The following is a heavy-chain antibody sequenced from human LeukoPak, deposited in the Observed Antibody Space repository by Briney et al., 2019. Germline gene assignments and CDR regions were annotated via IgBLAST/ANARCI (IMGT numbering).Heavy chain of an antibody. J-gene: IGHJ4*02. CDR1: GYTFTSYA. Sequence: ASVKVSCKASGYTFTSYAISWVRQAPGQGLEWMRWISVYNGNTIYAQKLQGRVTMTTDTSTSTAYMDLRSLRSDDTAVYYCARVRGYSGYEDHWGQGTLVTVSS. D-gene: IGHD5-12*01. CDR2: ISVYNGNT. CDR3: ARVRGYSGYEDH. V-gene: IGHV1-18*04.